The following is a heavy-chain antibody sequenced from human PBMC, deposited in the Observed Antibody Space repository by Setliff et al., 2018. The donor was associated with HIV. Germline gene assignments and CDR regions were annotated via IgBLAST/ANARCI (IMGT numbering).Heavy chain of an antibody. CDR1: GGSISSDNW. D-gene: IGHD2-2*01. CDR3: ARGHCSGTNCHGVDYYGMDV. Sequence: TLSLTCAVSGGSISSDNWWTWVRQPPGKGLEWIGEIYHSEYTNYNASLKSRVSMSVDKSKNQFSLKLTSVTAADTAVYYCARGHCSGTNCHGVDYYGMDVWGQGTTVTVSS. V-gene: IGHV4-4*02. J-gene: IGHJ6*02. CDR2: IYHSEYT.